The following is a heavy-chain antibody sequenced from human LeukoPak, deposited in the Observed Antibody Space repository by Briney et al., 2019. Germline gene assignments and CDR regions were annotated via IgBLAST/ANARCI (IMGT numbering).Heavy chain of an antibody. CDR2: ISYDGSNK. CDR1: GFTFSNYA. Sequence: GGSLRLSCVASGFTFSNYAMHWVRQAPGKGLEWVAVISYDGSNKYYADSVKGRFTISRDNSKNTLYLQMNSLRAEDTAVYYCARSSSMVTFDYRGQGTLVTVSS. J-gene: IGHJ4*02. D-gene: IGHD5-18*01. V-gene: IGHV3-30*04. CDR3: ARSSSMVTFDY.